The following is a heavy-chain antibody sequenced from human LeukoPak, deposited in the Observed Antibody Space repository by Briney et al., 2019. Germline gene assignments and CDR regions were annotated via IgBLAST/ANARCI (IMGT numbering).Heavy chain of an antibody. D-gene: IGHD1-26*01. CDR3: ARDRGVGAILHYYYYYYMDV. Sequence: SETLSLTCTVSGGSISSGSYYWSWIRQPAGKGLEWIGRIYTSESTNYNPSLKSRVTISVDTSKNQFSLKLSSVTAADTAVYYCARDRGVGAILHYYYYYYMDVWGKGTTVTISS. V-gene: IGHV4-61*02. CDR2: IYTSEST. J-gene: IGHJ6*03. CDR1: GGSISSGSYY.